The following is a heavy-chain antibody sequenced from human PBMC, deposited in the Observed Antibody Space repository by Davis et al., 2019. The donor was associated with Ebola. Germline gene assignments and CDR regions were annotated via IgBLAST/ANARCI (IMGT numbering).Heavy chain of an antibody. CDR2: ISYDGSNK. CDR3: AKARGPYYYDSSGGRQENWFDP. CDR1: GFTFSSYG. Sequence: GESLKISCAASGFTFSSYGMHWVRQAPGKGLEWVAVISYDGSNKYYADSVKGRFTISRDNSKNTLYLQMNSLRAEDTAVYYCAKARGPYYYDSSGGRQENWFDPWGQGTLVTVSS. D-gene: IGHD3-22*01. J-gene: IGHJ5*02. V-gene: IGHV3-30*18.